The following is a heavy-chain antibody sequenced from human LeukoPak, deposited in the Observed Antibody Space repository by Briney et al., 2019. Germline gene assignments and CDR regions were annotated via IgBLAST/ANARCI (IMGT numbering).Heavy chain of an antibody. Sequence: PSGSLSLTCAVSGGSISSSNWWSWVRQPPGKGLEWIGEIYHSGSTSYNPSLKSRVTMSVDTSKNQFSLKLSSVTAADTAVYYCAMGYCSSTSCSPWDAFDIWGQGTMVTVSS. D-gene: IGHD2-2*01. CDR3: AMGYCSSTSCSPWDAFDI. V-gene: IGHV4-4*02. CDR2: IYHSGST. J-gene: IGHJ3*02. CDR1: GGSISSSNW.